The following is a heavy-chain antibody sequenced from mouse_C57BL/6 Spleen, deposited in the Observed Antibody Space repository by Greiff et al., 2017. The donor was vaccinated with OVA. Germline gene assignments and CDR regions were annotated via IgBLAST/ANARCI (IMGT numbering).Heavy chain of an antibody. J-gene: IGHJ1*03. V-gene: IGHV2-2*01. CDR2: IWSGGST. D-gene: IGHD2-14*01. CDR3: ATQRYDRNYWYVDV. Sequence: VQLQQSGPGLVQPSQSLSITCTVSGFSFTSYGVHWVRQSPGKGLEWLGVIWSGGSTDYNAAFISSLGISKDNSKSQVFFKMNSLQADDTAIEYCATQRYDRNYWYVDVGGTGTTVTVSS. CDR1: GFSFTSYG.